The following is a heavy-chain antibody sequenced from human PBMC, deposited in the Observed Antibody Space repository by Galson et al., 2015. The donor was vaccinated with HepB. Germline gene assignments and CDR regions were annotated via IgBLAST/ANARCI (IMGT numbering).Heavy chain of an antibody. D-gene: IGHD4-17*01. Sequence: SLRLSCAASGFIFNNAYMSWVRQAPGKGLEWVGRIKSKTDGGTTDYAAPVKGRFTISTDYSKNTLYLQMNSLKTEDTTVYYCTTSTVPYFWGQGTLVIVSS. CDR1: GFIFNNAY. CDR2: IKSKTDGGTT. J-gene: IGHJ4*02. V-gene: IGHV3-15*01. CDR3: TTSTVPYF.